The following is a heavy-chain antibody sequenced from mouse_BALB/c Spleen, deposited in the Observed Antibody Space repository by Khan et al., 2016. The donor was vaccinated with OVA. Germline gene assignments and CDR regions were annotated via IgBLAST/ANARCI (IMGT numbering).Heavy chain of an antibody. J-gene: IGHJ2*02. CDR3: ERGGEARATWDYFDY. V-gene: IGHV1-63*02. D-gene: IGHD3-1*01. Sequence: QVQLKESGTEVVRPGTSVKMSCKAAGYTFTHYWIGWVKQRPGHGLEWIGDTYPGGGYTNYNEKFKGKATLTADTSSSTAYMQLSGLTSEDSDIYYCERGGEARATWDYFDYWGQGTSLIVSS. CDR1: GYTFTHYW. CDR2: TYPGGGYT.